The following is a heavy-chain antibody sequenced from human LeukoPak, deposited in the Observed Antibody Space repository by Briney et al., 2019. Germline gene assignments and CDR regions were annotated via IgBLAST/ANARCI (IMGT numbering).Heavy chain of an antibody. V-gene: IGHV3-23*01. D-gene: IGHD6-13*01. CDR2: ISGSGGST. CDR1: GFTFSSYA. J-gene: IGHJ4*02. Sequence: GGSLRLSCAASGFTFSSYAMSWIRQAPVKGLEWVSAISGSGGSTYYADSVKGRFTISRDNSKNSLYLQMNTLRAEDTAVYYCAKDRSSSRLWDFDYWGQGTLVTVSS. CDR3: AKDRSSSRLWDFDY.